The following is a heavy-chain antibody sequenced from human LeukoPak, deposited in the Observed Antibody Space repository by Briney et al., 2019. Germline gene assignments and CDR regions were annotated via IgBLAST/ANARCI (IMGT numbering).Heavy chain of an antibody. D-gene: IGHD3-3*01. Sequence: NPSETLSLTCTVSGGSISSSSYYWRWIRQPPGKGLEWIGSIYYSGSTYYNPSLNSLVSRSVDTSKNQFSLKLSSVTAADTAVYYCAKHSLCLTYYDFWSGYYSPCYMDVWGKGTTVTVSS. CDR3: AKHSLCLTYYDFWSGYYSPCYMDV. J-gene: IGHJ6*03. CDR1: GGSISSSSYY. V-gene: IGHV4-39*01. CDR2: IYYSGST.